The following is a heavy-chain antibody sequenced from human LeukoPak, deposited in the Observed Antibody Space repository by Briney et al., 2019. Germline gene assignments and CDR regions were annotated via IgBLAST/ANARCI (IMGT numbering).Heavy chain of an antibody. CDR3: ASHLGIGELYPFDY. J-gene: IGHJ4*02. V-gene: IGHV3-23*01. D-gene: IGHD3-10*01. Sequence: GGSLRLSCTASGFTFGDYAMSWVRQAPGKGLEWVSAISGSGGSTYYADSVKDRFTISRDNSKNTPYLQMNSLRAEDTAVYYCASHLGIGELYPFDYWGQGTLVTVSS. CDR2: ISGSGGST. CDR1: GFTFGDYA.